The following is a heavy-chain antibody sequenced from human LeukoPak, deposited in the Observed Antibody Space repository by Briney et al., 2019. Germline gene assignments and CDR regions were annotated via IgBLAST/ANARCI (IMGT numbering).Heavy chain of an antibody. J-gene: IGHJ5*02. CDR2: IYHSGST. V-gene: IGHV4-39*07. D-gene: IGHD2-2*01. Sequence: SETLSLTCTVSGGSISSSSYYWGWIRQPPGKGLEWIGSIYHSGSTYYNPSLKSRVTISVDTSKNQFSLKLSSVTAADTAVYYCARGTTWFDPWGQGTLVTVSS. CDR3: ARGTTWFDP. CDR1: GGSISSSSYY.